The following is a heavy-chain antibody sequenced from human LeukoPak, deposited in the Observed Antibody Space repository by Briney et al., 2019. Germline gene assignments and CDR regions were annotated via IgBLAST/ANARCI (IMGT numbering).Heavy chain of an antibody. V-gene: IGHV3-23*01. CDR2: ISGSSDAT. CDR3: AKDMVRGYYFDC. CDR1: GFTFSTYG. Sequence: GGSLRLSCAASGFTFSTYGMSWVRQAPGKGLEWVSAISGSSDATFYADSVKGRFTVSRDNSKNTLYLKMNSLRAEDTAVYFCAKDMVRGYYFDCWGQGTLITVSS. D-gene: IGHD3-10*01. J-gene: IGHJ4*02.